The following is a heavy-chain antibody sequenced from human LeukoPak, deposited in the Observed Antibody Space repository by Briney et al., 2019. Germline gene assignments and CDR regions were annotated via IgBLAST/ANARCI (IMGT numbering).Heavy chain of an antibody. CDR2: IYYSGST. CDR1: GGSISSSSYY. Sequence: PSETLSLTCTVSGGSISSSSYYWGWIRQPPGKGLEWIGSIYYSGSTYYNPSLKSRVTISVDTSKNQFSLKLSSVAAADTAVYYCARVRSSWYIGPLPPNWFDPWGQGTLVIVSS. CDR3: ARVRSSWYIGPLPPNWFDP. D-gene: IGHD6-13*01. J-gene: IGHJ5*02. V-gene: IGHV4-39*07.